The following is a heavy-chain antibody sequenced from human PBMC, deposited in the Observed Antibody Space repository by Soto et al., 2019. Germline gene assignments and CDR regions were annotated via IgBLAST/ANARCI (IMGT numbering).Heavy chain of an antibody. D-gene: IGHD5-12*01. V-gene: IGHV4-30-2*01. Sequence: SETLSLTCTVSGASISSDGYSWSWIRQPPGKGLEWIGYFYHDGTTYYNPSLRSRVTISVDKSKNQFSLRLISVTAADTAVYYCARSRSGYDFGSRNYFDYWGQGSLVTVSS. CDR3: ARSRSGYDFGSRNYFDY. CDR1: GASISSDGYS. CDR2: FYHDGTT. J-gene: IGHJ4*02.